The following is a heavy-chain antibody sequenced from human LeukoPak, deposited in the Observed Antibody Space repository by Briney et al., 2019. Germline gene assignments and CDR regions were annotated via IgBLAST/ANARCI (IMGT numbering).Heavy chain of an antibody. D-gene: IGHD1-26*01. Sequence: SGGSLRLSCAASGFTFSSYSMNWVRQAPGKGPEWVSSISRSGSTKYYADSVKGRFTISRDNAKNTLYLQMNSLRAEDTAVYYCARGWEGYFDYWGQGTLVTVSS. J-gene: IGHJ4*02. CDR1: GFTFSSYS. V-gene: IGHV3-48*04. CDR3: ARGWEGYFDY. CDR2: ISRSGSTK.